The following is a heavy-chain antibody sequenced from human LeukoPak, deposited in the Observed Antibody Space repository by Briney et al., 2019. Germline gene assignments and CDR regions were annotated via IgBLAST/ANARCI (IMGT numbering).Heavy chain of an antibody. Sequence: SETLSLTCTVSGGSISSRTYYWGWIRQPPGRGLEWIGSIYYTGSTFYNPSLKSRVTISVDTSKNQFSMKLSSVTAADAAVYFCAREWTTWGAFDIWGQGTMVTVSS. CDR2: IYYTGST. D-gene: IGHD2/OR15-2a*01. J-gene: IGHJ3*02. CDR3: AREWTTWGAFDI. CDR1: GGSISSRTYY. V-gene: IGHV4-39*07.